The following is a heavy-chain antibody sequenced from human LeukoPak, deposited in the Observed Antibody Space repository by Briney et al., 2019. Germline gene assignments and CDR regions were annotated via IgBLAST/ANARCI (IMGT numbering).Heavy chain of an antibody. V-gene: IGHV1-2*02. Sequence: ASVKVSCKASGYTLTGYYMHWVRQAPGQGLEWMGWINPNSGGTNYAQKFQGRVTMTRDTSISTAYMELSRLRSDDTAVYYCAREEQLVPSYYYYYMDVWGKGTTVTISS. D-gene: IGHD6-13*01. CDR2: INPNSGGT. J-gene: IGHJ6*03. CDR3: AREEQLVPSYYYYYMDV. CDR1: GYTLTGYY.